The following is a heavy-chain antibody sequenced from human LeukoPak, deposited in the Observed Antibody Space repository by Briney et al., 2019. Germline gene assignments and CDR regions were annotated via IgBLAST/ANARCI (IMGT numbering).Heavy chain of an antibody. CDR3: ARENTGSYREFDY. D-gene: IGHD1-26*01. J-gene: IGHJ4*02. CDR2: IYYSGST. V-gene: IGHV4-59*11. Sequence: PSETLSLTCTVSGGSISSHYWSWIRQPPGKGLEWIGYIYYSGSTNYNPSLKSRVTISVDSSNNQFSLKLSSVTAADTAVFYCARENTGSYREFDYWGQGTLVTVSS. CDR1: GGSISSHY.